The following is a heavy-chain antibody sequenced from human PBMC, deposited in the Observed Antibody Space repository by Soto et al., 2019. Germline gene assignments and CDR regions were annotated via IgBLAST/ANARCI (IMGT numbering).Heavy chain of an antibody. V-gene: IGHV5-10-1*01. Sequence: LKISCKGSGYSFTSYWISWVRQMPGKGLEWMGRIDPSDSYTNYSPSFQGHVTISADKSISTAYLQWSSLKASDTAMYYCARHGAVVVIRSWFDPWGQGTLVTVSS. CDR2: IDPSDSYT. J-gene: IGHJ5*02. CDR1: GYSFTSYW. CDR3: ARHGAVVVIRSWFDP. D-gene: IGHD3-22*01.